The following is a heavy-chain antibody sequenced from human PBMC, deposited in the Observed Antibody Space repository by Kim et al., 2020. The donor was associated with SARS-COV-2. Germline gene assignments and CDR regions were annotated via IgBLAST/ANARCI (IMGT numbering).Heavy chain of an antibody. CDR3: ARDSLGSRYDFDY. CDR1: EFTFSRYG. V-gene: IGHV3-33*01. J-gene: IGHJ4*02. CDR2: IWYDGSNK. D-gene: IGHD1-1*01. Sequence: GGSLRLSCAASEFTFSRYGMHWVRQAPGKGLEWVAVIWYDGSNKYYADSVKGRFTISRDNSKNTLYLQMNSLRAEDTAVYYCARDSLGSRYDFDYWCQGT.